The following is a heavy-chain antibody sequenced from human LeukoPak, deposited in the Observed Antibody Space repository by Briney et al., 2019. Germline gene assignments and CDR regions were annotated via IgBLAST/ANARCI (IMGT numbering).Heavy chain of an antibody. J-gene: IGHJ3*02. D-gene: IGHD5-24*01. CDR1: GYTFTDYY. CDR2: VDPEDGET. V-gene: IGHV1-69-2*01. CDR3: ATRRDGYTLDAFDI. Sequence: GASVKVSCKASGYTFTDYYMHWVQQAPGKGLEWMGRVDPEDGETIYAEKFQGRVTITADTSTDTAYMELSSLRSEDTAVYYCATRRDGYTLDAFDIWGQGTMVTVSS.